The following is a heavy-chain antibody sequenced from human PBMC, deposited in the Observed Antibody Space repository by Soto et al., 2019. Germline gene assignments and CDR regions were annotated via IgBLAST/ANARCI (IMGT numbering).Heavy chain of an antibody. J-gene: IGHJ6*02. V-gene: IGHV1-69*01. Sequence: QVQLVQSGAEVQKPGSSVKVSCKASGGTFSSYAISWVRQAPRQGLEWMGGIIPIFGTANYAQKFQGRVTITADESTRTAYMELSSLRSEDTAVYYCARGRAARSRGAYYYGMDVWGQGTTVTVSS. CDR2: IIPIFGTA. CDR1: GGTFSSYA. CDR3: ARGRAARSRGAYYYGMDV. D-gene: IGHD6-6*01.